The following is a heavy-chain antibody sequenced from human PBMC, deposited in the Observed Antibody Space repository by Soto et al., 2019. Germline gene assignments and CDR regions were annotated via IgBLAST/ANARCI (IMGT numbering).Heavy chain of an antibody. V-gene: IGHV4-4*02. CDR3: ARDYGAGSYGIDY. D-gene: IGHD3-10*01. CDR2: IYHSGST. CDR1: SGSISSSNW. Sequence: SETLSLTCAVSSGSISSSNWWSWLRQPPGKGLEWIGEIYHSGSTNYNPSLKSRVTMSVDTSKSQFSLKLSSVTAADTAVYYCARDYGAGSYGIDYWGQGTLVTVSS. J-gene: IGHJ4*02.